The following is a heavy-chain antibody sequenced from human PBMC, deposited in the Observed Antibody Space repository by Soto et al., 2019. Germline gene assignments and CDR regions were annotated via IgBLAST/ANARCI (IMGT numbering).Heavy chain of an antibody. Sequence: ASVKVSCKASGYTFTSYAMHWVRQAPGQRLEWMGWINAGNGNTKYSQKFQGRVTITRDTSASTAYMELNSLRAEDTAVYYCARDGTSIAARCFDYWGQEPWSPSPQ. CDR2: INAGNGNT. CDR3: ARDGTSIAARCFDY. CDR1: GYTFTSYA. D-gene: IGHD6-6*01. J-gene: IGHJ4*01. V-gene: IGHV1-3*01.